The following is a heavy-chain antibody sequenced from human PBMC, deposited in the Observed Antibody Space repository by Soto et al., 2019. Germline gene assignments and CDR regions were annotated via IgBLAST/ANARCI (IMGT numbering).Heavy chain of an antibody. CDR2: INSGSSTI. V-gene: IGHV3-48*01. D-gene: IGHD3-3*01. J-gene: IGHJ4*02. CDR3: ARDKPRSGYEKFDY. Sequence: EVQLVESGGGLVQPGGSLRLSCAASGFTFSSYSMNWVRQAPGKGLEWVSYINSGSSTIYYADSVKGRFTISRDNAKNSLYLHLNSLRAEDTAVYYCARDKPRSGYEKFDYWGQGTLVTVSS. CDR1: GFTFSSYS.